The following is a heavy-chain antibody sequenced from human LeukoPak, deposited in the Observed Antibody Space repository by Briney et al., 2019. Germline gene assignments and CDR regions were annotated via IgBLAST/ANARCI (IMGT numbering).Heavy chain of an antibody. V-gene: IGHV3-30*18. J-gene: IGHJ6*02. Sequence: GRSLRLSCAASGFTFSSYGMHWVRQAPGKGLEWVAVISYDGSNKYYADSVKGRFTISRDNSKNTLYLQMNSLRAEDTAVYYCAKDSAPSTVTNYYYYGMDVWGQGTLVTVSS. D-gene: IGHD4-17*01. CDR1: GFTFSSYG. CDR3: AKDSAPSTVTNYYYYGMDV. CDR2: ISYDGSNK.